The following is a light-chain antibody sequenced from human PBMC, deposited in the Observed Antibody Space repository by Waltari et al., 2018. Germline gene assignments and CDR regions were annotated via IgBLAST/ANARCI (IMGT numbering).Light chain of an antibody. V-gene: IGKV3-20*01. CDR2: GAY. Sequence: IVLTQSPGTLSLSPGERATLSCRASQSVSRTLAWYQQKPGQAPRLLIYGAYTRAAGIPDRFSGSGSGTDFSLTISRLEPEDFAVYYCQHYVRLPVTFGQGTKVEIK. CDR3: QHYVRLPVT. J-gene: IGKJ1*01. CDR1: QSVSRT.